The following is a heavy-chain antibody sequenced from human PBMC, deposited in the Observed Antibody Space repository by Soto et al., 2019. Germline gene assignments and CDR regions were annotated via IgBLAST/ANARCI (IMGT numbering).Heavy chain of an antibody. Sequence: GESLKISCKGSGYSLTSYWIGWERQMPGKGLEWMGSTYSGDSDPRDSPSFQAQVTVSADKSISTAYLQWSSLKASDTAMYYCASWNSGYDDAFYIWGQGTMVTVSS. CDR2: TYSGDSDP. J-gene: IGHJ3*02. D-gene: IGHD5-12*01. CDR3: ASWNSGYDDAFYI. CDR1: GYSLTSYW. V-gene: IGHV5-51*01.